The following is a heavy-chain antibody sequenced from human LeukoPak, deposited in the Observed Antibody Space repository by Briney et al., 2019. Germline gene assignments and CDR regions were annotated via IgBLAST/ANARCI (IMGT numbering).Heavy chain of an antibody. CDR1: GFTFSSYA. CDR2: ISGSGGST. Sequence: PGGSLRLSCAASGFTFSSYAMSWVRQAPGKGLEWVSAISGSGGSTYYADSVKGRFTISRDNSKNTLYLQMNSLRAEDTAVYYCAKDLKHYDSSGYMDYWGQGTLVTVSS. J-gene: IGHJ4*02. D-gene: IGHD3-22*01. CDR3: AKDLKHYDSSGYMDY. V-gene: IGHV3-23*01.